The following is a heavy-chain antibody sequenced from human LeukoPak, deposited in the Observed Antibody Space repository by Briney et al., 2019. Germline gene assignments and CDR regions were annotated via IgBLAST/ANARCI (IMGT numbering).Heavy chain of an antibody. D-gene: IGHD6-19*01. CDR3: ARTEYSSGWYDY. CDR1: GFTFSSYS. Sequence: GGSLRLSCAASGFTFSSYSMNWVRQAPGKGLEWGSSISSRSSYIYYADSVKGRFTISRDNAKNSLYLQMNSLRAEDTAVYYCARTEYSSGWYDYWGQGTLVTVSS. J-gene: IGHJ4*02. CDR2: ISSRSSYI. V-gene: IGHV3-21*01.